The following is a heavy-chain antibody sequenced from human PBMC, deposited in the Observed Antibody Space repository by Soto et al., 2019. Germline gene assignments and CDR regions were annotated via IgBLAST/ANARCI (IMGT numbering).Heavy chain of an antibody. J-gene: IGHJ4*02. CDR2: ISYVGNNQ. Sequence: QVQLVESGGGVVQPGRSLRLSCVVSGFVFRSYAMHWVRQAPGKGLEWVAVISYVGNNQYYADSVRGRFTISRDNSKNPLYLQLNRLRAEDTAVYYCASPARGSYGQPLDYWGQGTLVTVSS. D-gene: IGHD3-16*01. CDR3: ASPARGSYGQPLDY. V-gene: IGHV3-30-3*01. CDR1: GFVFRSYA.